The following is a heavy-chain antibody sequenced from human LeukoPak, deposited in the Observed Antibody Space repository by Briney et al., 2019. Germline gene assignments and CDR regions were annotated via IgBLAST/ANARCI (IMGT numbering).Heavy chain of an antibody. J-gene: IGHJ4*02. Sequence: GESLKISCKGSGYKFTDYWIAWVRQMPGKGLEWMGMIYPRDSDTRYSPSFRGHVTISADKSIATAYLQWSSLKASDTAMYYCARHIGLTTRYFDYWGQGTLVTVSS. CDR2: IYPRDSDT. CDR3: ARHIGLTTRYFDY. D-gene: IGHD4/OR15-4a*01. V-gene: IGHV5-51*01. CDR1: GYKFTDYW.